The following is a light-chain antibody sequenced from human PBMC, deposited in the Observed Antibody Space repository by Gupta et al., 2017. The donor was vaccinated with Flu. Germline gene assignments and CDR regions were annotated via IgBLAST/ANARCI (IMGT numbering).Light chain of an antibody. V-gene: IGLV6-57*01. CDR3: QSYDSSNPVV. CDR2: EDN. J-gene: IGLJ2*01. Sequence: NFMLTQPHSVSESPGQTVTISCLRSSGSIASNYVQWYQQRPGSSPTTVIYEDNQRPSGVPDRFSGSIDSSSNSASLTISGLKTEDEADYYCQSYDSSNPVVFGGGTKLTVL. CDR1: SGSIASNY.